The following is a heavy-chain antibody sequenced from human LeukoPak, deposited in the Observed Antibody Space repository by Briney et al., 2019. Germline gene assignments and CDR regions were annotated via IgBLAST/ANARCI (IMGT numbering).Heavy chain of an antibody. CDR1: GGSISSYY. CDR2: IYTSGST. D-gene: IGHD3-22*01. V-gene: IGHV4-4*07. Sequence: PSETLSLTYTVSGGSISSYYWSWIRQPAGKGLEWIGRIYTSGSTNYNPSLKSRVTMSVDTSKNQFSLKLSSVTAADTAVYYCARDYYDSSGYYYGDYYYMDVWGKGPRSPSP. CDR3: ARDYYDSSGYYYGDYYYMDV. J-gene: IGHJ6*03.